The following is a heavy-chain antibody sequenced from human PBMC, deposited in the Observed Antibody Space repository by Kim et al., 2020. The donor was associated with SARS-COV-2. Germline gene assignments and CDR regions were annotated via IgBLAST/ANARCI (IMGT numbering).Heavy chain of an antibody. CDR3: TREAVAGATLDAFDF. J-gene: IGHJ3*01. V-gene: IGHV1-2*06. CDR2: IIPNNGGT. D-gene: IGHD3-10*01. Sequence: ASVKVSCKTSGYTFIDYSLHWVRQAPGQGLEWMGRIIPNNGGTRYEQRFQGRVTLTRDTSLTTAYLELTRLTSDDTALYFCTREAVAGATLDAFDFWGQGTLVTVSS. CDR1: GYTFIDYS.